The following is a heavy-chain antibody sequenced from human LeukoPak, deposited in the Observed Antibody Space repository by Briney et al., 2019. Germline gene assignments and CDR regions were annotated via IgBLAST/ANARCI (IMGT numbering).Heavy chain of an antibody. CDR2: IKQDGSEK. CDR1: GFTFSSYW. D-gene: IGHD6-6*01. CDR3: ARGSSSYNYYYYGMDV. J-gene: IGHJ6*02. Sequence: PGGSLRLSCAASGFTFSSYWMSWVRQAPGKGLEWVANIKQDGSEKYYVDSVKGRFTISRDNAKNSLYLQMNSLRAGDTAVYYCARGSSSYNYYYYGMDVWGQGTTVTVSS. V-gene: IGHV3-7*01.